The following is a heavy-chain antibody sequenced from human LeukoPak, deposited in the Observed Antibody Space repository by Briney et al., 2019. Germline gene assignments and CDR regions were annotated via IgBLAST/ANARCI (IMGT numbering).Heavy chain of an antibody. J-gene: IGHJ4*02. CDR1: GFTVSSND. V-gene: IGHV3-53*01. Sequence: PGGSLRLSCAASGFTVSSNDMSWVRQAPGKGLECISVIYSGGSTDYADSVKGRLTISRDNSKNTLYLQMNSLRAGDTAVYYCARVVDHDYGDYYLDYWGQGTLVTVSS. CDR2: IYSGGST. D-gene: IGHD4-17*01. CDR3: ARVVDHDYGDYYLDY.